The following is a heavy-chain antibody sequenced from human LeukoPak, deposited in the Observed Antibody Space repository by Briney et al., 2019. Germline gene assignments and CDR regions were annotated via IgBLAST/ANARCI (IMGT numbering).Heavy chain of an antibody. Sequence: SETLSLTCTVSGGSISSYYWSWIRQPPGKGLEWIGYIYYSGSTNYNPSLKSRVTISVDTSKKQFSLKLSSVTAADTAVYYCARQQIAPNGGGDWFDPWGQGTLVTVSS. V-gene: IGHV4-59*08. CDR1: GGSISSYY. D-gene: IGHD2-8*01. CDR3: ARQQIAPNGGGDWFDP. CDR2: IYYSGST. J-gene: IGHJ5*02.